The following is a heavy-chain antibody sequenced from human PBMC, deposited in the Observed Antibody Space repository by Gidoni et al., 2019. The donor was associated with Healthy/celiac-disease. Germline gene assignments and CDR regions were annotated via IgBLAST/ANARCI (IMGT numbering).Heavy chain of an antibody. CDR3: ARVGCGGDCYSVSEDNWFDP. J-gene: IGHJ5*02. V-gene: IGHV4-61*02. CDR2: IYTSGST. Sequence: QVQLQESGPGLVKPSQTLSLTCTVAGGSISSGSYYWSWIRQPAGKGLEWIGRIYTSGSTNYNPSLKSRVTISVATSKNQFSLKLSSVTAADTAVYYCARVGCGGDCYSVSEDNWFDPWGQGTLVTVSS. D-gene: IGHD2-21*02. CDR1: GGSISSGSYY.